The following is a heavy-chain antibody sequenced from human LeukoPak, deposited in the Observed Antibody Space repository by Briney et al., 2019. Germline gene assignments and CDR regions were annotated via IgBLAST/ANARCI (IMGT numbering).Heavy chain of an antibody. D-gene: IGHD6-19*01. CDR2: INPNSGGT. V-gene: IGHV1-2*06. Sequence: ASVKVSCKASGYTFTGYYMHWVRQAPGQGLEWMGRINPNSGGTNYAQKFQGRVTMTRDTSISTAHMELSRPRSDDTAVYYCARVGTRMTGYSSGWYSFDYWGQGTLVTVSS. CDR1: GYTFTGYY. CDR3: ARVGTRMTGYSSGWYSFDY. J-gene: IGHJ4*02.